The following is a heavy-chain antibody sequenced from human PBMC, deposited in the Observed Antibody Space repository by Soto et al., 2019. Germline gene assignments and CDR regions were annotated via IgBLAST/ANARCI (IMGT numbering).Heavy chain of an antibody. CDR1: GGTFCSYS. J-gene: IGHJ4*02. V-gene: IGHV1-69*06. D-gene: IGHD3-16*01. CDR3: ATKPLRGREYYYLDH. Sequence: QVQLVQSGAEVRKPGSSVKVSCEASGGTFCSYSLNWVRQAPGQRLEWMGGIIPLFGSSNYAQKLQARLTITADKSTNTVFMELTGLRSEETALYFCATKPLRGREYYYLDHWGQATLLTVSS. CDR2: IIPLFGSS.